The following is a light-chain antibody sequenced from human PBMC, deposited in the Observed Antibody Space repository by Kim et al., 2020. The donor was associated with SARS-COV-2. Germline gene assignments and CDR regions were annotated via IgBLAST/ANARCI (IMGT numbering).Light chain of an antibody. CDR3: QVWHSSSDHRVV. J-gene: IGLJ2*01. CDR2: YDS. V-gene: IGLV3-21*04. CDR1: SIGSKR. Sequence: PGETARITCGGNSIGSKRVHWYQQKAGQAPVLVIYYDSDRPSGIPERFSGSNSGNTATLTISRVEAGDEADYYCQVWHSSSDHRVVFGGGTQLTVL.